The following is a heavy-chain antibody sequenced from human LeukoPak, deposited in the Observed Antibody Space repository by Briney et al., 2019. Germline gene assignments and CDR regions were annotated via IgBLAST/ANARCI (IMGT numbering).Heavy chain of an antibody. CDR2: INPNSGGT. CDR1: GYTFTGYY. CDR3: ARDSGYDSSGYYYY. V-gene: IGHV1-2*02. D-gene: IGHD3-22*01. Sequence: ASVKVSCKASGYTFTGYYMHWVRQAPGQGLEWMGWINPNSGGTNYAQKFQGRVTMTRDTSISTAYMELSRLRSDDTAVYYCARDSGYDSSGYYYYWGQGTLVTVSS. J-gene: IGHJ4*02.